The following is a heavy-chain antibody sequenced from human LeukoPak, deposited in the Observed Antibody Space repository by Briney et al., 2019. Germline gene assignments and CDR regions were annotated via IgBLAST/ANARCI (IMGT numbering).Heavy chain of an antibody. CDR1: GYTLTELS. J-gene: IGHJ5*02. CDR2: FDPEDGET. CDR3: ATGWYYDILTGYFRGWFDP. Sequence: ASVKVSCKVSGYTLTELSMHWVRQAPGKGLEWMGGFDPEDGETIYAQKFQGRVTMTEDTSTDTAYMELSSLRSEDTAVYYCATGWYYDILTGYFRGWFDPWGQGTLVTVSS. D-gene: IGHD3-9*01. V-gene: IGHV1-24*01.